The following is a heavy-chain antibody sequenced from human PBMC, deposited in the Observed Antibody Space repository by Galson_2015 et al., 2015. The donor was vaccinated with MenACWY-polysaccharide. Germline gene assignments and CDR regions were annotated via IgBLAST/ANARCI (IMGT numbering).Heavy chain of an antibody. Sequence: SLRLSCAASGFTFSNFWMSWVRQAPGKELEWVASIKQDGSEKYLVDSVKGRFTISRENAENSLFLQMNSLRAEYTAVYYCARERWVRGVFFDQWGQGSLVTVSS. D-gene: IGHD3-10*01. CDR3: ARERWVRGVFFDQ. CDR1: GFTFSNFW. CDR2: IKQDGSEK. V-gene: IGHV3-7*01. J-gene: IGHJ4*02.